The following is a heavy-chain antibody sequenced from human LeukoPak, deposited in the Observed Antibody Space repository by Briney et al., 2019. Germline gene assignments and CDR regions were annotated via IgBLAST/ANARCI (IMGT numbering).Heavy chain of an antibody. D-gene: IGHD2-2*01. Sequence: PGGSLRLSCAASGFTFSSYAMSWVRQAPGKGLEWVSAISGSGGSTYYADSVKGRFTISRDNSKNTLYLQMNSLRAEDTAVYYCAKDGKYCSSTSCYQYYYYMDVWGKGTTVTVSS. CDR1: GFTFSSYA. V-gene: IGHV3-23*01. CDR2: ISGSGGST. J-gene: IGHJ6*03. CDR3: AKDGKYCSSTSCYQYYYYMDV.